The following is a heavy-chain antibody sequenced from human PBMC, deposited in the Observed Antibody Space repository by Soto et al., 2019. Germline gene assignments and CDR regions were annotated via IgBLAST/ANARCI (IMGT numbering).Heavy chain of an antibody. CDR3: ARDHYDFLTGRWDYVWGSPEGHFDY. V-gene: IGHV3-21*01. CDR1: GFTFSSYS. J-gene: IGHJ4*02. D-gene: IGHD3-16*01. Sequence: EVQLVESGGGLVKPGGSLRLSCAASGFTFSSYSMNWVRQAPGKGLEWVSSISSSSSYIYYADSVKGRFTISRDNAKNSLYLQMNSRRAEDTAVYYCARDHYDFLTGRWDYVWGSPEGHFDYWGQGTLVTVSS. CDR2: ISSSSSYI.